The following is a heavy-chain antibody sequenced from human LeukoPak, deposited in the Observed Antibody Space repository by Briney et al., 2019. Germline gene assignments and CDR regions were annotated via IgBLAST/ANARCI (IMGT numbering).Heavy chain of an antibody. Sequence: SETLSLTCAVYGGSFSGYYWSWIRQPPGKGLEWIGEINHSGSTNYNPSLKGRVTISVDTSKNQFSLKLSSVTAADTAVYYCARGGLYYYDSDYWGQGTLVTVSS. CDR2: INHSGST. CDR1: GGSFSGYY. D-gene: IGHD3-22*01. CDR3: ARGGLYYYDSDY. J-gene: IGHJ4*02. V-gene: IGHV4-34*01.